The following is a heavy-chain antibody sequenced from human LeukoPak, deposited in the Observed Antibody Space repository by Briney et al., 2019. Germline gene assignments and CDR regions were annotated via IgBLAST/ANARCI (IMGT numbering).Heavy chain of an antibody. CDR1: GGTFSSYA. D-gene: IGHD2-15*01. V-gene: IGHV1-69*13. CDR3: ARESRGLGYCSGGNCPWYFDL. Sequence: GASVKVSCKASGGTFSSYAISWVRQAPGQGLEWMGGIIPIFGTTSYAQNFQGRVTITADESTGTAYMDLSSLRSEDTAIYYCARESRGLGYCSGGNCPWYFDLWGRGTLVIVSS. CDR2: IIPIFGTT. J-gene: IGHJ2*01.